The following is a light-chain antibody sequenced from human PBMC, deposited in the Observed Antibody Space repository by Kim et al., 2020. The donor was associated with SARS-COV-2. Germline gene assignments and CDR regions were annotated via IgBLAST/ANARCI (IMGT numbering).Light chain of an antibody. Sequence: GQSVTSSCTGTSSDVGGYNYVSWYQQHPGKAPKLLVYEVSKRPSGVPDRFSGSKSDNTASLTVSGLQAEDEADYYCNSYAGSYNWVFGGGTKLTVL. CDR1: SSDVGGYNY. CDR3: NSYAGSYNWV. V-gene: IGLV2-8*01. J-gene: IGLJ3*02. CDR2: EVS.